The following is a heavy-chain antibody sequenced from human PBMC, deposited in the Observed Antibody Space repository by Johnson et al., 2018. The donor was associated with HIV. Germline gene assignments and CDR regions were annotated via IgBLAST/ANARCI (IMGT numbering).Heavy chain of an antibody. CDR2: IKQDGSEK. J-gene: IGHJ3*02. CDR3: ARRSWLLLHAFDI. V-gene: IGHV3-7*03. Sequence: VQLVESGGGLVQPGGSLRLSCAASGFTFSSYWMSWVRQAPGKGLEWVANIKQDGSEKYYVDSMKGRFTISRDNAKNSLYLQMNSLRAEDTAVYYCARRSWLLLHAFDIWGQGTMVTVSS. D-gene: IGHD3-22*01. CDR1: GFTFSSYW.